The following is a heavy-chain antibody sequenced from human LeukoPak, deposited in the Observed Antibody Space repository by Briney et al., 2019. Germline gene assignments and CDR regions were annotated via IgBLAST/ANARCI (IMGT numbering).Heavy chain of an antibody. CDR3: ATSGPTMVRGVIIHFDY. CDR1: GFTFSNYW. Sequence: GGSLRLSCAASGFTFSNYWMSWVRQAPGKGLEWVANIKQDGGERYYVDSVKGRFTISRDNAKNSLYLQMNSLRAEDTAVYYCATSGPTMVRGVIIHFDYWGQGTLVTVSS. CDR2: IKQDGGER. V-gene: IGHV3-7*03. J-gene: IGHJ4*02. D-gene: IGHD3-10*01.